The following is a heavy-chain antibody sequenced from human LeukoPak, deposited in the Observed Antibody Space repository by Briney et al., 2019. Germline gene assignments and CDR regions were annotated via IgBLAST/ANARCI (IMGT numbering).Heavy chain of an antibody. J-gene: IGHJ4*02. Sequence: GGSLRLSCGASGFTFSDYYMSWIRQTPGKGLEWLAYISTSASSIDYADSVKGRFTVSRDNGKNSLFLQRNSLRAEDTAIYYCVRVKGGWLGEKTYDYLGQGTLVTVSS. CDR3: VRVKGGWLGEKTYDY. CDR1: GFTFSDYY. CDR2: ISTSASSI. V-gene: IGHV3-11*01. D-gene: IGHD5-24*01.